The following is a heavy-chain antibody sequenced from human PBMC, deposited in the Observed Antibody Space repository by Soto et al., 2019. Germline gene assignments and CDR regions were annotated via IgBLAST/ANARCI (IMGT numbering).Heavy chain of an antibody. CDR2: IRSKANSYAT. CDR3: TAYYDFWSGPGRYYYGMDV. Sequence: GGSLRLSCAASGFTFSGSAMHWVRQASGKGLEWVGRIRSKANSYATAYAASVKGRFTIPRDDSKNTAYLQMNSLKTEDTAVYYCTAYYDFWSGPGRYYYGMDVWGQGTTVTVSS. V-gene: IGHV3-73*01. D-gene: IGHD3-3*01. CDR1: GFTFSGSA. J-gene: IGHJ6*02.